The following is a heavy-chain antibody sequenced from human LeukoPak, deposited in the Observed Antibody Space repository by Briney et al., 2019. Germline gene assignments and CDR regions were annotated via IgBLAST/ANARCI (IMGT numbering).Heavy chain of an antibody. Sequence: GGSLRLSCATSGFTFNSYGMNWVRQAPGKGLEWVAFVRSDGGSEYYADSVKGRFSISRDNSKRTVDLQMNSLRLEYTAIYYCAKDRYSTSSTFTINPFDYWGQGILVTVSS. CDR3: AKDRYSTSSTFTINPFDY. J-gene: IGHJ4*02. CDR1: GFTFNSYG. D-gene: IGHD2-2*01. V-gene: IGHV3-30*02. CDR2: VRSDGGSE.